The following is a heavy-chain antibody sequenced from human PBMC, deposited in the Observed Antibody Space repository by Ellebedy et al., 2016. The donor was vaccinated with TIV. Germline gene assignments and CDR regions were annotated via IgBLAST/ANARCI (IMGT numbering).Heavy chain of an antibody. CDR3: ARGRRHSETSAYYLDY. Sequence: SENLSLTXAVYGGSFSGYYWSWIRQPPGSGLEWVGEINDSGSTKYNPSLKSRVTISADKTKNQFSLKLTSVTAADTAVYYCARGRRHSETSAYYLDYWGQGTLATVSS. CDR2: INDSGST. D-gene: IGHD3-22*01. J-gene: IGHJ4*02. V-gene: IGHV4-34*01. CDR1: GGSFSGYY.